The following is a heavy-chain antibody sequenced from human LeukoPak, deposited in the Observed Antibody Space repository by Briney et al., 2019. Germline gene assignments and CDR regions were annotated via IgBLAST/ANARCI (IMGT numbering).Heavy chain of an antibody. CDR3: VRHISTNTGYFDS. D-gene: IGHD5-24*01. CDR1: GGSINSHSYY. Sequence: SETLSLTCAVSGGSINSHSYYWGWIRQPPGKGLEWIGSVYYDGTSYSNPSLTSRAAVFVDTSRDEFPLDLSFVTAADTAVYYCVRHISTNTGYFDSCGQGTLVSVSS. V-gene: IGHV4-39*01. J-gene: IGHJ4*02. CDR2: VYYDGTS.